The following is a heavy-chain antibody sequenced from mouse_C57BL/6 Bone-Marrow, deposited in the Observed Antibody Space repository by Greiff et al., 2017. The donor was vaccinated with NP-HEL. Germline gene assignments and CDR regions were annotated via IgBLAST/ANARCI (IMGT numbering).Heavy chain of an antibody. Sequence: EVKLVESGGDLVKPGGSLKLSCAASGFTFSSYGMSWVRQTPDKRLEWVATISSGGRYTYYPDNVKGRFTISRDNAKNTQYLQMSSLKSEDPAMYYCARESLYAMDYWGQGTSVTVSS. CDR1: GFTFSSYG. V-gene: IGHV5-6*01. J-gene: IGHJ4*01. CDR3: ARESLYAMDY. CDR2: ISSGGRYT.